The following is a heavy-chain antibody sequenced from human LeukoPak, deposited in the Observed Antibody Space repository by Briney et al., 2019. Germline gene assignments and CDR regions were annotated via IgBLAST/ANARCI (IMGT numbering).Heavy chain of an antibody. D-gene: IGHD4-17*01. Sequence: ASVKVSCKASGYTFTSYGISWVRQAPGQGLEWMGWISAYNGNTNYAQNLQDRVTITTDTATNTAYMELRSLRSDDTAVYYCARAADYASYFDYWGQGTLLTVSS. CDR2: ISAYNGNT. J-gene: IGHJ4*02. CDR3: ARAADYASYFDY. V-gene: IGHV1-18*01. CDR1: GYTFTSYG.